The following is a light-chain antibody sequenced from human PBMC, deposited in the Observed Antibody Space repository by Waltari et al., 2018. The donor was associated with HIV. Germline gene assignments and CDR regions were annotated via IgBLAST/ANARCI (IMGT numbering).Light chain of an antibody. Sequence: SYVLTQPPSVSVAPGKPARITCWGNNIGRQRVHWYQQKPGQAPVLVIYDDSDRPSGIPERFSGSNSGNTATLTISRVEAGDEADYYCQVWDSSSDHPVFGGGTKLTVL. CDR3: QVWDSSSDHPV. CDR1: NIGRQR. J-gene: IGLJ3*02. CDR2: DDS. V-gene: IGLV3-21*04.